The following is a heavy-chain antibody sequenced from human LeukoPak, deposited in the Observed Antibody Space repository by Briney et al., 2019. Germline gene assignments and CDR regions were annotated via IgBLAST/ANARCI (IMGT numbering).Heavy chain of an antibody. CDR2: IYPGDSDT. D-gene: IGHD2-15*01. J-gene: IGHJ4*02. CDR1: GYSFTSYW. CDR3: ARGALRTYCSGGSCYSDFDY. V-gene: IGHV5-51*01. Sequence: GESLKISCKGSGYSFTSYWIGWVRQMPGKGLEWRGIIYPGDSDTRYSPSFQGQVTISADKSISTAYLQWSSLKASDTAMYYCARGALRTYCSGGSCYSDFDYWGQGTLVTVSS.